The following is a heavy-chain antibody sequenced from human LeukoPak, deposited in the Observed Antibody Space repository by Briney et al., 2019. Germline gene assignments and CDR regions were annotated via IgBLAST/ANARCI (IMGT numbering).Heavy chain of an antibody. J-gene: IGHJ4*02. V-gene: IGHV3-9*01. Sequence: PGGSLRLSCAASGFTFDDYAMHWVRQAPGKGLEWVSGISWNSGSIGYADSVKGRFTISRDNAKNSLYLQMNSLRAEDTALYYCAKASMSSSWPGPFDYWGQGTLVTVSS. D-gene: IGHD6-13*01. CDR1: GFTFDDYA. CDR3: AKASMSSSWPGPFDY. CDR2: ISWNSGSI.